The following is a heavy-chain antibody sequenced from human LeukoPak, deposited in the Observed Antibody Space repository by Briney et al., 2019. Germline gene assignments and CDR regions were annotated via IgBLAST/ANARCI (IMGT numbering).Heavy chain of an antibody. CDR3: AKVRVITMVRGVRPLGAFDV. V-gene: IGHV4-34*01. Sequence: PSETLSLTCTVYGKSFSGYYWTCIRQSPGKGLEWIGEINHSGSTNYNPSLKSRVSISIDTSKNHLSLKLSSVTAADTAVYYCAKVRVITMVRGVRPLGAFDVWGQGTMVTVSS. D-gene: IGHD3-10*01. CDR2: INHSGST. J-gene: IGHJ3*01. CDR1: GKSFSGYY.